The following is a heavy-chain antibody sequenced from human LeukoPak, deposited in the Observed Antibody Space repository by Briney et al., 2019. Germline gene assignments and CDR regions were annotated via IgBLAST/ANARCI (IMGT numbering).Heavy chain of an antibody. V-gene: IGHV4-4*02. CDR3: ASRYNWNHFDY. D-gene: IGHD1-20*01. CDR1: GGSISSSYW. CDR2: VYHSGST. J-gene: IGHJ4*01. Sequence: SGTLSLTCAVSGGSISSSYWWSWVRQPPGKGLEWIGEVYHSGSTNYNPSLKSRVTISVDKSKNQFSLKLSSVTAADTAVYYCASRYNWNHFDYWGHGTLVTVSS.